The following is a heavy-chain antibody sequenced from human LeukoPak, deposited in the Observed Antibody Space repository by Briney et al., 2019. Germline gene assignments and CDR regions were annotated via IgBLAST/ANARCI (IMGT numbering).Heavy chain of an antibody. D-gene: IGHD5-18*01. J-gene: IGHJ4*02. V-gene: IGHV1-69*13. CDR1: RDTFSTYA. CDR2: IIPIFAST. Sequence: GASVKVSCKTSRDTFSTYAINWVRQAPGQGLEWMGGIIPIFASTHYAQKFQGRVTITADETTTTASAYMELSSLRSDDTAVYYCARAGVFQDTAEPLDYWGQGTLVTVSS. CDR3: ARAGVFQDTAEPLDY.